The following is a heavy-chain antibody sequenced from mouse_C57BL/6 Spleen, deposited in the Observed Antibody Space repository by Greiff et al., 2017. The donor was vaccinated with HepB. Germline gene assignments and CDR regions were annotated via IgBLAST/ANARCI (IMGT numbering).Heavy chain of an antibody. Sequence: DVMLVESGGGLVKPGGSLKLSCAASGFTFSDYGMHWVRQAPEKGLEWVAYISSGSSTIYYADTVKSRFTISRDNAKNTLFMQMTSLRSEDTAMYYCARRGYYGNYYAMDYWGQGTSVTVSS. CDR1: GFTFSDYG. V-gene: IGHV5-17*01. CDR3: ARRGYYGNYYAMDY. J-gene: IGHJ4*01. CDR2: ISSGSSTI. D-gene: IGHD2-1*01.